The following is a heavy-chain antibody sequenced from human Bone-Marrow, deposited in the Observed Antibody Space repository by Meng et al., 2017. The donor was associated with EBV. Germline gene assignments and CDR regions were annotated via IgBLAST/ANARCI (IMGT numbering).Heavy chain of an antibody. D-gene: IGHD1-26*01. V-gene: IGHV4-39*07. Sequence: VSGPGLGKLSVTLPLPCTCSCCLISSSSYYWGWIRQPPGKGLEWIGSIYYSGSTYYNPSLKSRVTISVDTSKNQFSLKLSSVTAADTAVYYCARVSVGATFFDYWGQGTLVTVSS. CDR1: CCLISSSSYY. J-gene: IGHJ4*02. CDR2: IYYSGST. CDR3: ARVSVGATFFDY.